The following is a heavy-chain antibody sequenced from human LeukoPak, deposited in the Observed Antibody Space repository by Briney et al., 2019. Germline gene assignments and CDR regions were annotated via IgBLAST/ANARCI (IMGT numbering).Heavy chain of an antibody. D-gene: IGHD1-1*01. CDR3: SREWGNGNDLRPDS. V-gene: IGHV3-49*03. CDR2: IRSSIYGGTP. Sequence: PGGSLRLSCAASRFTFTSYSMSWFRQAPGKGLEWIGFIRSSIYGGTPKAAASVKGRFIFSRDDSKGVAYLRMNSLKTDDTAVYYCSREWGNGNDLRPDSWGQGTLVTVSS. J-gene: IGHJ4*02. CDR1: RFTFTSYS.